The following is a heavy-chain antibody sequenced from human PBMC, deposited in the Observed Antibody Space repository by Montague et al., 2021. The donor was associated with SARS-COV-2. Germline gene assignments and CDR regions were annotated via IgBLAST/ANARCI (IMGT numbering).Heavy chain of an antibody. CDR2: SDHSGIT. CDR1: GGSISSGSY. CDR3: ARVISTVAGANYYIDY. Sequence: SETLSLTCTVSGGSISSGSYWGWIRPPPGKGLEWIGTSDHSGITYYSPSLKSRVTISLDTSKNQFSLNLDSVTASDTAMYYCARVISTVAGANYYIDYWGQGTLVTVSS. J-gene: IGHJ4*02. V-gene: IGHV4-38-2*02. D-gene: IGHD4/OR15-4a*01.